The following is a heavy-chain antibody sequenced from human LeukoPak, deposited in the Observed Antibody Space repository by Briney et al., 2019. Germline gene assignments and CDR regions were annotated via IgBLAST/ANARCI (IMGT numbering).Heavy chain of an antibody. CDR1: GFTFSTYG. D-gene: IGHD1-26*01. J-gene: IGHJ4*02. Sequence: GGSLRLSCAASGFTFSTYGMHWVRQAPDKGLEWVAVISYDGNNKYYADSVKGRFTISRDDSKNTLYLQMNSLRAEDTAVYYCAKGLVKTIMTHFDYWGQGTLVTVSP. V-gene: IGHV3-30*18. CDR2: ISYDGNNK. CDR3: AKGLVKTIMTHFDY.